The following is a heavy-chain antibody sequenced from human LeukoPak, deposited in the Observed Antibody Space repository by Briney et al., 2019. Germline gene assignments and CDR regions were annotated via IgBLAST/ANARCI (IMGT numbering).Heavy chain of an antibody. CDR1: GYTFTGHY. J-gene: IGHJ3*02. CDR3: ARGRKITIFGGIGGAFDI. D-gene: IGHD3-3*01. V-gene: IGHV1-2*06. Sequence: GASVKDSCMPSGYTFTGHYIHWVRQAPGQGREWMGLIYPKSGETSYSQQFQGRVTMTRDTSSSTAYMDLTWLRSDDTAVFYCARGRKITIFGGIGGAFDIWGQGTVVTVSS. CDR2: IYPKSGET.